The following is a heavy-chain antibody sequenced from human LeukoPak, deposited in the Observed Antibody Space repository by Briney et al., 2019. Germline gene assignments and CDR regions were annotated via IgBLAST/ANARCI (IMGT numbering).Heavy chain of an antibody. CDR1: GGSFSGYY. Sequence: SETLSLTCAVYGGSFSGYYWSWIRQPPGKGLEWIGEINHSGSTNYNPSLKSRVTISVDTSKNQFSLKLSSVTAADTAVYYCARHSGRDDYVWGSYRTYYYYYMDVWGKGTRSPSP. CDR2: INHSGST. V-gene: IGHV4-34*01. CDR3: ARHSGRDDYVWGSYRTYYYYYMDV. J-gene: IGHJ6*03. D-gene: IGHD3-16*02.